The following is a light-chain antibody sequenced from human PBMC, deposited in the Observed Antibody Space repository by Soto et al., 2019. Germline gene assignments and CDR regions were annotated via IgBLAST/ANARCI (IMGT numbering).Light chain of an antibody. CDR2: DAS. CDR3: QQRSNWPWT. J-gene: IGKJ1*01. V-gene: IGKV3-11*01. Sequence: IVLRQSPATLSLYPGERATLSCRASQSVSSYLAWYQQKPGQAPRLLIYDASNRATGIPARFSGSGSGTDFTLTISSLEPEDFAVYYCQQRSNWPWTFGQGTKVDIK. CDR1: QSVSSY.